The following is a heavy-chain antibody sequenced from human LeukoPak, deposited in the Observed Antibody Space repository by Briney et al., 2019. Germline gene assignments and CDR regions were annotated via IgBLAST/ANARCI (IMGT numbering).Heavy chain of an antibody. Sequence: TGGSLRLSCSASGFTFSTYWMSWVRQAPGRGLEWVANIKEDGSEKNYADSVKGRFTIFRDNAKNSLYLQMNSLRAEDTAVYYCARGYTCGYWGQGTLVIVSS. CDR2: IKEDGSEK. D-gene: IGHD5-18*01. V-gene: IGHV3-7*04. CDR1: GFTFSTYW. J-gene: IGHJ4*02. CDR3: ARGYTCGY.